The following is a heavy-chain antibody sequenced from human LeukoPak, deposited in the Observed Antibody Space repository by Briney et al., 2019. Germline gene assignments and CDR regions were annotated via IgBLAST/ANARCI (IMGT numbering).Heavy chain of an antibody. CDR1: GVSITSHY. Sequence: PSETLSLTCTVSGVSITSHYWTWIRQPPGKGLEWLGYIHYTKGINYNPSLQSRVTMSVDMSKNQFSLKLYSVTPSDTAVYYCTTTSGTSPIDSWGRGTLVTVSS. V-gene: IGHV4-59*11. J-gene: IGHJ4*02. CDR2: IHYTKGI. CDR3: TTTSGTSPIDS.